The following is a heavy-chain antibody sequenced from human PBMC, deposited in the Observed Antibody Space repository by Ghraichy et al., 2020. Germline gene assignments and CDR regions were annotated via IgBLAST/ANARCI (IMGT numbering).Heavy chain of an antibody. V-gene: IGHV1-69*13. CDR2: IIPIFGTA. J-gene: IGHJ4*02. CDR3: ARLPVYEDIFAGGTIGY. Sequence: SVKVSCKASGGTFSSYAISWVRQAPGQGLEWMGGIIPIFGTANYAQKFQGRVTITADESTSTAYMELSSLRSEDTAVYYCARLPVYEDIFAGGTIGYWGQGTLVTVSS. CDR1: GGTFSSYA. D-gene: IGHD2-15*01.